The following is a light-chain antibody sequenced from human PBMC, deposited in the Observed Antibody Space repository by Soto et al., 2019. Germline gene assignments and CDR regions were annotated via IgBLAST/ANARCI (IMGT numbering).Light chain of an antibody. J-gene: IGKJ4*01. CDR1: QDISDY. CDR3: QQLNSYPLT. Sequence: DIQLTQSPSFLSASVGDRVTITCRDSQDISDYLAWYQQRPGKAPKLLIYAASTLQSGVPSRFSGSGSGTEFTLTISSLQPEDFATYSCQQLNSYPLTFGGGTKVEIK. V-gene: IGKV1-9*01. CDR2: AAS.